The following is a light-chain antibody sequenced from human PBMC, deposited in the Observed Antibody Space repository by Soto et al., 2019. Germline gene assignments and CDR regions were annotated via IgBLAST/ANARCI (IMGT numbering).Light chain of an antibody. CDR1: QSISYY. Sequence: DIQMTQSPSSLSASVGDRVTITCRASQSISYYLNWYQQKPGRAPRLLIYTTSSLQRGVPSKFSGSASGTDFTLTNSSLQPEDFATYYCQQSYTTPWTFGQGTKVEIK. CDR2: TTS. J-gene: IGKJ1*01. V-gene: IGKV1-39*01. CDR3: QQSYTTPWT.